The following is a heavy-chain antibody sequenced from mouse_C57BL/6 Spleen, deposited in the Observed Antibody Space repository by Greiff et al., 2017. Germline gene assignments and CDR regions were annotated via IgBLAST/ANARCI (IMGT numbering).Heavy chain of an antibody. CDR1: GYTFTEYT. D-gene: IGHD2-9*01. Sequence: QVQLQQSGAELVKPGASVKLSCKASGYTFTEYTIHWVKQRSGQGLEWIGWFYPGSGSIKYNEKFKDKATLTADKSSSTVYMVLSRLTSEDSAVYFCARHEESSYYGYDEGAMDYWGQGTSVTVSS. J-gene: IGHJ4*01. CDR2: FYPGSGSI. CDR3: ARHEESSYYGYDEGAMDY. V-gene: IGHV1-62-2*01.